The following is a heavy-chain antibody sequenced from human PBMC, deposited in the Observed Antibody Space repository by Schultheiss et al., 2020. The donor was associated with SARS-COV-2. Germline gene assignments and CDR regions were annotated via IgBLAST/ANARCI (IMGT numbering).Heavy chain of an antibody. D-gene: IGHD1-20*01. V-gene: IGHV3-30*04. CDR2: ISYDGSNK. Sequence: GGSLRLSCAASGFTFSSYAMHWVRQAPGKGLEWVAVISYDGSNKYYADSVKGRFTIARDNAKNTLYLQMNSLRVEDTAVYYCARGIITGTRFDPWGQGTLVTVSS. CDR1: GFTFSSYA. J-gene: IGHJ5*02. CDR3: ARGIITGTRFDP.